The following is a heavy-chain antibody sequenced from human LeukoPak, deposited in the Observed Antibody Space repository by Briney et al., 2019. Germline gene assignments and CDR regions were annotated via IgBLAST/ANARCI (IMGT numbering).Heavy chain of an antibody. D-gene: IGHD2-15*01. CDR1: GFTFSTYW. J-gene: IGHJ4*02. CDR3: TRPYCSSGNCYSLFDY. V-gene: IGHV3-74*01. CDR2: VNHDGSVT. Sequence: GGSLRLSCAASGFTFSTYWMYWVRQAPGKGLVWVSRVNHDGSVTTYADSVKGRFTISRDNAENTLHLQINSLRAEDTAVYYCTRPYCSSGNCYSLFDYWGQGTLVTVSS.